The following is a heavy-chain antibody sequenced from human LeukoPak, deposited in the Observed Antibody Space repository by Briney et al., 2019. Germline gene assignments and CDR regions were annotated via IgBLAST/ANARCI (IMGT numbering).Heavy chain of an antibody. J-gene: IGHJ2*01. CDR2: ISGSGGST. CDR3: ARDAGTGDSYYWYFDL. V-gene: IGHV3-23*01. Sequence: PGGSLRLSCAASGFSFSSYAMSWVRQAPGKGLEWVSAISGSGGSTYYAESVKGRFTISRDNSKNTVYLQMNSLRVEDTAVYYCARDAGTGDSYYWYFDLWGRGTQVTVSS. CDR1: GFSFSSYA. D-gene: IGHD2-21*02.